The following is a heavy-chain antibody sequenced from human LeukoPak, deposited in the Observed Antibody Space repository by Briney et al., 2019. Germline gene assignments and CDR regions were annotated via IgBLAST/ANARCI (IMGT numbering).Heavy chain of an antibody. J-gene: IGHJ2*01. V-gene: IGHV4-4*02. CDR2: IYHSGST. CDR1: GGSISSSNW. CDR3: ARFVTLVRGVNYWYFDL. Sequence: SGTLSLTCAVSGGSISSSNWWSWVRQPPAKGLEWIGEIYHSGSTNYDPSLKSRVTISVDKSKNQFSLKLSSVTAADTAVYYCARFVTLVRGVNYWYFDLWGRGTLVTVSS. D-gene: IGHD3-10*01.